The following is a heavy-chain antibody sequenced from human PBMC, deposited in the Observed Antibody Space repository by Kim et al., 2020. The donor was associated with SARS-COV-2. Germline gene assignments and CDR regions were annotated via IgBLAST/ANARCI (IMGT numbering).Heavy chain of an antibody. CDR3: AKDRTGTGDFDY. J-gene: IGHJ4*02. D-gene: IGHD7-27*01. V-gene: IGHV3-30*18. CDR2: ISYDGSNK. Sequence: GGSLRLSCAASGFTFSSYGMHWVRQAPGKGLEWVAVISYDGSNKYYADSVKGRFTISRDNSKNTLYLQMNSLRAEDTAVYYCAKDRTGTGDFDYWGQGTLVTVSS. CDR1: GFTFSSYG.